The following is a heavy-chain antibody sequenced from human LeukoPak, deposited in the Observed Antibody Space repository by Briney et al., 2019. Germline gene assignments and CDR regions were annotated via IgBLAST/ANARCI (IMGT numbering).Heavy chain of an antibody. V-gene: IGHV1-46*01. J-gene: IGHJ5*02. CDR2: INPSGGST. D-gene: IGHD4-17*01. CDR1: GYTFTSYY. CDR3: ARGNYGDYMRGGWFDP. Sequence: GASVKVSCKASGYTFTSYYMHWVRQAPGQGLERMGIINPSGGSTSYAQKFQGRVTMTRDTSTSTVYMELSSLRSEDTAVYYCARGNYGDYMRGGWFDPWGQGTLVTVSS.